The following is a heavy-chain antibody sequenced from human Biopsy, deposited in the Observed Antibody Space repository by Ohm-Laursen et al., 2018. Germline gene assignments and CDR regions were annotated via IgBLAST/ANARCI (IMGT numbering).Heavy chain of an antibody. CDR1: GFTFSNSG. V-gene: IGHV3-30*18. Sequence: SLRLSCAASGFTFSNSGLHWVRQAPGKGLEWVAAISYDGSKTDYGDSVKGRLNISRDNSKNTLDLQMSSLRVEDTAVYFCAKDKGTFNFYYYGMDVWGQGTTVTVSS. J-gene: IGHJ6*02. CDR2: ISYDGSKT. D-gene: IGHD2/OR15-2a*01. CDR3: AKDKGTFNFYYYGMDV.